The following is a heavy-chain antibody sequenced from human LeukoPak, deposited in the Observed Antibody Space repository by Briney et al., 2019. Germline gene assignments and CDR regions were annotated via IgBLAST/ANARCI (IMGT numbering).Heavy chain of an antibody. CDR2: ISYDGSNK. J-gene: IGHJ4*02. V-gene: IGHV3-30*04. D-gene: IGHD2-15*01. CDR3: AREGDIVVVVAATRVDYYFDY. Sequence: GGPLRLSCAASGFTFSSYAMHWVRQAPGKGLEWVAVISYDGSNKYYADSVKGRFTISRDNSKNTLYLQMNRLRAEDTAVYYCAREGDIVVVVAATRVDYYFDYWGQGTLVTVSS. CDR1: GFTFSSYA.